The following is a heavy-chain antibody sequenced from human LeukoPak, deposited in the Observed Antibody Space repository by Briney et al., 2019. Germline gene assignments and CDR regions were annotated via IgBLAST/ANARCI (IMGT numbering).Heavy chain of an antibody. CDR2: MYYSGST. J-gene: IGHJ6*03. CDR1: GGSISTYY. CDR3: ASSIYDAYYYYYMDV. V-gene: IGHV4-59*01. Sequence: SETLSLTCTVSGGSISTYYWSWIRQPPGKGLECIGYMYYSGSTNYNPSLKSRVTISVDTSKNQFSLKLSSVTAADTAVYYCASSIYDAYYYYYMDVWGKGATVTISS. D-gene: IGHD3-3*01.